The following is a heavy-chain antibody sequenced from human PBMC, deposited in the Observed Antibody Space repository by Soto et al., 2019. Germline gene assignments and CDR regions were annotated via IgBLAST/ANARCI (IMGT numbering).Heavy chain of an antibody. D-gene: IGHD5-18*01. CDR3: AAGGGYSYGSLAFDI. Sequence: QMQLVQSGPEVKKPGTSVKVSCKASGFTFTSSAVQWVRQARGQRLECIGWIVVGSGNTNYAQKFQERVTITRDMSTSTAYMELSSLRSEDTAVYYCAAGGGYSYGSLAFDIWGQGTMVTVSS. J-gene: IGHJ3*02. V-gene: IGHV1-58*01. CDR2: IVVGSGNT. CDR1: GFTFTSSA.